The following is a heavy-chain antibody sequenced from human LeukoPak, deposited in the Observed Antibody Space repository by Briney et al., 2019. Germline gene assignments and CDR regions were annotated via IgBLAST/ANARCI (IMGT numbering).Heavy chain of an antibody. D-gene: IGHD3-22*01. V-gene: IGHV5-51*01. CDR2: IYPGDSDT. CDR3: ARVLLYYYDSSGTPGPDAFDI. Sequence: GESLKISCKGSGYSFTSYWIGWVRQMPGKGLEWMGIIYPGDSDTRYSPSFQGQVTISADMSISTAYLQWSSLKASDTAMYYCARVLLYYYDSSGTPGPDAFDIWGQGTMVTVSS. CDR1: GYSFTSYW. J-gene: IGHJ3*02.